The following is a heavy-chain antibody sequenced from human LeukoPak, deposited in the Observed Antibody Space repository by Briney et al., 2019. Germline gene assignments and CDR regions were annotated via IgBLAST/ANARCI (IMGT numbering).Heavy chain of an antibody. V-gene: IGHV4-30-2*01. J-gene: IGHJ5*02. D-gene: IGHD4-17*01. CDR3: ARQMTTVTTYWFDP. CDR2: IYHSGST. Sequence: SETLSLTCAVSGGSISSGGYSWSWIRQPPGKGLEWIGYIYHSGSTYYNPSLKSRVTISVDTSKNQFSLKLSSVTAADTAVYYCARQMTTVTTYWFDPWGQGTLVTVSS. CDR1: GGSISSGGYS.